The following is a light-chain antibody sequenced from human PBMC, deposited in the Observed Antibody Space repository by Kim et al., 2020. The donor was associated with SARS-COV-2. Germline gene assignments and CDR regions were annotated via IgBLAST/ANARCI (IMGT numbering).Light chain of an antibody. J-gene: IGLJ3*02. CDR1: SLKNYY. CDR2: SKN. V-gene: IGLV3-19*01. Sequence: SSELTQDPAVSVALGQTVKITCRGDSLKNYYANWYQQKPGQAPRLVIYSKNSRPSGIPGRFSGSSSGDTASLTITGAQAEDEAVYFCNSRATGGFPWVFG. CDR3: NSRATGGFPWV.